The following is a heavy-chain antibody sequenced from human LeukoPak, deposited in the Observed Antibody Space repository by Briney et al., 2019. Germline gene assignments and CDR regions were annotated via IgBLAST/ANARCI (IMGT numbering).Heavy chain of an antibody. Sequence: SETLSLTCTVSGGSISGYYWSWIRQPPGKGLEWVGYIHYSGNTNYNPSLKSRVTISVDTSKNQFSLRLTSVTAADTAVYYCARGESYCGGDCYHYWGQGILVTVSS. CDR3: ARGESYCGGDCYHY. D-gene: IGHD2-21*01. CDR1: GGSISGYY. CDR2: IHYSGNT. V-gene: IGHV4-59*01. J-gene: IGHJ4*02.